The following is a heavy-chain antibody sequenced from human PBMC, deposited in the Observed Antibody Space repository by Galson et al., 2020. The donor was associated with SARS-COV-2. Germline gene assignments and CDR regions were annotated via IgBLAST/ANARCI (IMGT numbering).Heavy chain of an antibody. V-gene: IGHV3-13*05. CDR3: ARGRAMEQWLDPNWYVDL. Sequence: GESLKISFAPSGFTFSSYDMHWVRQATGKGLEWVSAIRTAGDPYSPGSVKGPFTLSRENAKNSLYLQLNSLRAGDTAVYYCARGRAMEQWLDPNWYVDLWGRGTLVTVSS. CDR2: IRTAGDP. D-gene: IGHD6-19*01. J-gene: IGHJ2*01. CDR1: GFTFSSYD.